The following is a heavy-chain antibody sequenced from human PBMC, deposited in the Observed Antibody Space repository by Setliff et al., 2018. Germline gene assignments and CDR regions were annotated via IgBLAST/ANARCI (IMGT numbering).Heavy chain of an antibody. CDR3: ARINMVRGVPPHLDY. CDR2: IYWNDDK. V-gene: IGHV2-5*01. D-gene: IGHD3-10*01. Sequence: ESGPTLVNPTQTLTLTCTFSGFSLSTSGVGVGWIRQPPGKALEWLALIYWNDDKRYSPSLKSRLTITKDTSKNQVVLTMTNMDPVDTATYYCARINMVRGVPPHLDYWGQGTLVTVSS. CDR1: GFSLSTSGVG. J-gene: IGHJ4*02.